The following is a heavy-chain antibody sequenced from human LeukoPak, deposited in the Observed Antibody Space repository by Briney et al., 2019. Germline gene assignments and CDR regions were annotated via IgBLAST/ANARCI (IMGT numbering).Heavy chain of an antibody. Sequence: GGSLRLSCAASGFTVSSNYMSWVRQAPGKGLEWVSVIYSGGSTYYADSVKGRFTISRDNSKNTLYLQMNSLRAEDTAVYYCAINLDYYDSSGYPDYWGQGTLVTVSS. V-gene: IGHV3-53*01. J-gene: IGHJ4*02. CDR3: AINLDYYDSSGYPDY. CDR2: IYSGGST. CDR1: GFTVSSNY. D-gene: IGHD3-22*01.